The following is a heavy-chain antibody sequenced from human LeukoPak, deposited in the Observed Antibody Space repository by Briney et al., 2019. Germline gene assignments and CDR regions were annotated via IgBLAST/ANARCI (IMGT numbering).Heavy chain of an antibody. CDR3: AVDTGYCSSTSCYRNWFDP. V-gene: IGHV1-18*04. D-gene: IGHD2-2*01. Sequence: GASVKVSCKASRYTFSSYGISWVRQAPGQGLEWMGWISTYNGNTNYAQRLQGRVTMTTDTSTSTAYMELRSLRSDDTAVYYCAVDTGYCSSTSCYRNWFDPWGRGTLVTVSS. CDR2: ISTYNGNT. J-gene: IGHJ5*02. CDR1: RYTFSSYG.